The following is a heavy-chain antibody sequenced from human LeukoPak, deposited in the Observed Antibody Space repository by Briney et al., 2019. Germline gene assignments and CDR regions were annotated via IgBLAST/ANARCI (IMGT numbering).Heavy chain of an antibody. V-gene: IGHV1-24*01. Sequence: ASVKVSCKVSGYTLTELSMHWVRQAPGKGLEWMGGFDPEDGETIYAQKFQGRVTMTEDTSTDTAYMELSSLRSEDTAVYYCATSYYYDSREVEAFAIWGQGTMVTVSS. CDR2: FDPEDGET. CDR1: GYTLTELS. CDR3: ATSYYYDSREVEAFAI. J-gene: IGHJ3*02. D-gene: IGHD3-22*01.